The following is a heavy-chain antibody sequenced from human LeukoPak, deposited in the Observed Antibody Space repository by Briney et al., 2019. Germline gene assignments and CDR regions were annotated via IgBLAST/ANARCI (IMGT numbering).Heavy chain of an antibody. CDR1: GFTVSSNY. CDR2: IYSGGST. Sequence: GGSLRLSCAASGFTVSSNYMSWVRQAPGKGLEWVSVIYSGGSTYYADSVKGRFTISRDNSKNTLYLQMNSLRAEDTAVYYYARDFSGAGYMDVWGKGTTVTVSS. CDR3: ARDFSGAGYMDV. V-gene: IGHV3-66*02. D-gene: IGHD1-14*01. J-gene: IGHJ6*03.